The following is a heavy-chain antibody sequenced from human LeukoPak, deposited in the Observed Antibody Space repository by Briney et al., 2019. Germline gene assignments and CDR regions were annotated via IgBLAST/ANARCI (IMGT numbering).Heavy chain of an antibody. D-gene: IGHD3-16*01. V-gene: IGHV4-31*03. CDR2: IYSSGST. CDR1: GGSIISGGNY. CDR3: ARDSHPRGGPWAFDV. Sequence: PQTLSLTCTVSGGSIISGGNYWSWIRQFPGKGLEWIAYIYSSGSTSSNPSLKSRVTTSVDTSKDQFFLKLISVTAADTAVYYCARDSHPRGGPWAFDVWGPGTMVTVSS. J-gene: IGHJ3*01.